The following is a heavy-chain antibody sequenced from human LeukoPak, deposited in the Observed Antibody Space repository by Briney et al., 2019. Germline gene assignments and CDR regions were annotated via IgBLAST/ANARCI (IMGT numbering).Heavy chain of an antibody. D-gene: IGHD4-17*01. V-gene: IGHV3-74*01. Sequence: PGGSLRLSCAASGFTFSSNWMHWVRQAPGKGLVWVSRINSDGTIINYADSVKGRFTISRDNSKNMLYLQMNSLRAEDTAVYYCTRDPYGAQFHYWGQGTLVTVSS. J-gene: IGHJ4*02. CDR3: TRDPYGAQFHY. CDR1: GFTFSSNW. CDR2: INSDGTII.